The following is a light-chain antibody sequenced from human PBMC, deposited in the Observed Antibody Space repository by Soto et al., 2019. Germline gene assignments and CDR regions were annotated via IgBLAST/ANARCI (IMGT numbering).Light chain of an antibody. CDR2: EVT. V-gene: IGLV2-14*01. CDR1: SSDVGAYNY. Sequence: QSVLTQPASVSGSPGQSIASSCTGTSSDVGAYNYVSWYQQHPGKAPKLMIYEVTNRPSGVANRFSSSKSGNTASLTISGLQAEDEADYSCSSYTTSITYVFGTGTKVTVL. J-gene: IGLJ1*01. CDR3: SSYTTSITYV.